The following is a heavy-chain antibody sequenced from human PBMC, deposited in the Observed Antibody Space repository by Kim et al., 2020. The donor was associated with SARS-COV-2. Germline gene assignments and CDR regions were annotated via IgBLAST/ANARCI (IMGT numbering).Heavy chain of an antibody. Sequence: ASVKVSCKASDYTFTNFGISWMRQAPGQGLEWMGWISAYNGNTNYAQKFQGRVTMTTDTSTSTAYMELRSLRSDDTAVYYCARAGGDCYSPFSCWFDPWGQGTLVTVSS. D-gene: IGHD2-21*02. CDR1: DYTFTNFG. CDR3: ARAGGDCYSPFSCWFDP. CDR2: ISAYNGNT. V-gene: IGHV1-18*01. J-gene: IGHJ5*02.